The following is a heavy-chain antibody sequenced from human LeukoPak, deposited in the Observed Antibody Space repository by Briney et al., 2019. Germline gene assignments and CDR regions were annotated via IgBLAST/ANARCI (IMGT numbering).Heavy chain of an antibody. V-gene: IGHV4-61*02. Sequence: SETLSLTCAVSGGSISSGGYSWSWIRQPAGKGLEWIGRIYINGSTKYNPSLKSRVTISIDTSKQQFSLRLTSVTAAGTALYYCARVASRYFAWPLPLDYFDYWGQGTLVTVSS. J-gene: IGHJ4*02. CDR1: GGSISSGGYS. D-gene: IGHD3-9*01. CDR2: IYINGST. CDR3: ARVASRYFAWPLPLDYFDY.